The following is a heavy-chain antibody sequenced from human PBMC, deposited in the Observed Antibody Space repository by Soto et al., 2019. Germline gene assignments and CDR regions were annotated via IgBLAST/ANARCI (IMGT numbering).Heavy chain of an antibody. CDR3: AREDSGAFFVF. D-gene: IGHD2-15*01. J-gene: IGHJ4*02. Sequence: SETLSLTCAVSGVSISSGGYSRSWIRQPPGKGMEWIGYIYSGTTHYNPSLKSRVTISMDRSKNQVSLSLKSVTAADTAVYYCAREDSGAFFVFWGQGNLVTVSS. CDR2: IYSGTT. V-gene: IGHV4-30-2*01. CDR1: GVSISSGGYS.